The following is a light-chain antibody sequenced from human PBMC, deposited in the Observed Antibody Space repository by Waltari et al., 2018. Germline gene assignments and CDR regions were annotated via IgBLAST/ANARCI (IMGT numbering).Light chain of an antibody. CDR3: SSSTRTSTLV. CDR1: SSDIGGYAY. J-gene: IGLJ2*01. V-gene: IGLV2-14*03. CDR2: DVT. Sequence: QSALTQPASVSGSPGQSITISCTGTSSDIGGYAYVSWYQQHPGKPPKLLLYDVTYRPPGCSSRFSGSQSGNTASLSISGLQPEDEADYYCSSSTRTSTLVFGGGTKLTV.